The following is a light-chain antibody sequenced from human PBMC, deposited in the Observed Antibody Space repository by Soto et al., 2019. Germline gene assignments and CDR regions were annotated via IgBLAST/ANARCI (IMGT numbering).Light chain of an antibody. CDR2: GNS. Sequence: QSVLTQPPSVSGAPGQRVTISCTGCSSNIGAGYDVHWYQQLPGTAPKLLIYGNSNRPSGVPDRFSGSKSGTSASLAITGLQAEDEADYYCQSYDSSLSGFHVVFGGGTKLTVL. CDR1: SSNIGAGYD. CDR3: QSYDSSLSGFHVV. V-gene: IGLV1-40*01. J-gene: IGLJ2*01.